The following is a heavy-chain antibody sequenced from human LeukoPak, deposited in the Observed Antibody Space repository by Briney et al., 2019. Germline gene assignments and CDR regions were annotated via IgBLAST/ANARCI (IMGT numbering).Heavy chain of an antibody. Sequence: ASVKVSCKASGYTFTSYYMHWVRQAPGQGLEWMGIINPSGGSTSYAQKFQGRVTMTRDTSTSTVYMELSSLRSEDTAVYYCARGPGYCSSTSCYTPGIAVAGPLDFDYWGQGTLVTVSS. D-gene: IGHD2-2*02. J-gene: IGHJ4*02. CDR1: GYTFTSYY. V-gene: IGHV1-46*01. CDR2: INPSGGST. CDR3: ARGPGYCSSTSCYTPGIAVAGPLDFDY.